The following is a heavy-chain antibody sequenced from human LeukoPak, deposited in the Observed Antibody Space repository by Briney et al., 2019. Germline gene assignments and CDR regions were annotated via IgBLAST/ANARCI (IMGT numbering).Heavy chain of an antibody. V-gene: IGHV3-64*04. CDR1: GFTFSSYA. D-gene: IGHD5-12*01. Sequence: GGSLRLSRSVAGFTFSSYAMHWVRQAPGKGLEYVSAISSNGGSTYHVDSVKGRFTISRDNAKNSLYLPMNSLRAEDTAVYYCARDSGYDSRSPFDFWCQGTMVTVSS. CDR2: ISSNGGST. CDR3: ARDSGYDSRSPFDF. J-gene: IGHJ3*01.